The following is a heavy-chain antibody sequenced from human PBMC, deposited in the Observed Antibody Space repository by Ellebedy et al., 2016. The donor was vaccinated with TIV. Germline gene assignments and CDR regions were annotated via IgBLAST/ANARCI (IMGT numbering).Heavy chain of an antibody. CDR1: GGSISSGSYY. CDR3: ARDGGFGQGFDY. Sequence: LRLXXTVSGGSISSGSYYWSWIRQPAGKGLEWIGRIYTSGSTNYNPSLKSRVTMSVDTSKNQFSLKLSSVTAADTAVYYCARDGGFGQGFDYWGQGTLVTVSS. D-gene: IGHD3-10*01. J-gene: IGHJ4*02. V-gene: IGHV4-61*02. CDR2: IYTSGST.